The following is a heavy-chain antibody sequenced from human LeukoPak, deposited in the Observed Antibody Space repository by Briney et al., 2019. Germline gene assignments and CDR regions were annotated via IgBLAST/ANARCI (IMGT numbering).Heavy chain of an antibody. D-gene: IGHD3-22*01. Sequence: GGSLRLSCAASGFSFSTYAMSWVRQAPGKGLEWVSTISGSGDNTYYADSLKGRFTISRDNSKNTLYLQMNSLRAEDTAVYYCAKEAGSGYYLDYWGQGTLVTVSS. V-gene: IGHV3-23*01. CDR1: GFSFSTYA. CDR3: AKEAGSGYYLDY. J-gene: IGHJ4*02. CDR2: ISGSGDNT.